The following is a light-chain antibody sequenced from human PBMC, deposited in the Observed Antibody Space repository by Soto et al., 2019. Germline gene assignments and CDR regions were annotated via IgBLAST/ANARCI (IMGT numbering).Light chain of an antibody. CDR3: ASYTGSSTYV. CDR1: SGDVGFYDF. Sequence: QSVLTQPASMSGSPGQSITISCTGTSGDVGFYDFVSWYQQHPGKVPRLIIYGVTKRPSGVSHRFSGSKSGNTASLTISGFQVEDEADYSCASYTGSSTYVFGGGTKLTVL. V-gene: IGLV2-14*03. J-gene: IGLJ3*02. CDR2: GVT.